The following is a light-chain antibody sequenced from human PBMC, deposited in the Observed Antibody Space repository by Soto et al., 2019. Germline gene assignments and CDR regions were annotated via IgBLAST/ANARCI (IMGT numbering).Light chain of an antibody. CDR2: GAS. V-gene: IGKV3-15*01. CDR3: QQSNNWLWT. Sequence: EIVMTQSPATLSVSPGERATLSCRASQSVSNNVAWYQQKPGQAPRLLIYGASTRATGIPARFSGSGSGTEFTLTISSLQSEDFAIYYCQQSNNWLWTFGQGTKVEIK. CDR1: QSVSNN. J-gene: IGKJ1*01.